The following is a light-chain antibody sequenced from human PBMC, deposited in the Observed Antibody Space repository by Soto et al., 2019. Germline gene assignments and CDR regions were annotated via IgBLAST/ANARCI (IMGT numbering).Light chain of an antibody. CDR2: GNS. J-gene: IGLJ3*02. V-gene: IGLV1-40*01. CDR1: SSNIGAGYD. CDR3: QSYESSLSGWV. Sequence: QSVLTQPPSVSGAPGQRVTISCTGSSSNIGAGYDVHWYQQLPGTAPKFLIYGNSNRPSGVPDRFSGSKSGTSASLAITGLQAEDEADYYCQSYESSLSGWVFGGGTKLTVL.